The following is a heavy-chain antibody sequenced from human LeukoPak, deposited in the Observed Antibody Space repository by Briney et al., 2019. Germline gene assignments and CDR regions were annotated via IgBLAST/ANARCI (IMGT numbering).Heavy chain of an antibody. CDR2: ISSSSSTK. J-gene: IGHJ4*02. CDR3: ARDPDF. CDR1: GFMFSSYG. Sequence: GGSLRLTCAASGFMFSSYGMNWVRQAPGKGPEWVSYISSSSSTKYYADSVKGRFIISKDNAKNSLYLQMNSLRAEDTAVYYCARDPDFWGQGALVTVSS. V-gene: IGHV3-48*01.